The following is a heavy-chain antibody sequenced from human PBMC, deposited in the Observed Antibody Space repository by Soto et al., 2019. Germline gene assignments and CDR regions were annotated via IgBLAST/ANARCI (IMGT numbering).Heavy chain of an antibody. Sequence: GGSLRLSWAASGFTFSSYSMNWVRQAPGKGLEWVSSISSSSSDVYYADSVKGRFTISRDNAKNSLYLQMNSLRAEDTGVYYCARGLRYYDSSGYLSEDFQHWGQGTLVTVSS. V-gene: IGHV3-21*01. CDR2: ISSSSSDV. J-gene: IGHJ1*01. CDR1: GFTFSSYS. CDR3: ARGLRYYDSSGYLSEDFQH. D-gene: IGHD3-22*01.